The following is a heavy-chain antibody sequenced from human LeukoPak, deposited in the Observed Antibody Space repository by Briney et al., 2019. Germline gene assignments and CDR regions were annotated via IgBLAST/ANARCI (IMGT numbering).Heavy chain of an antibody. CDR3: AHGSMYQLDY. D-gene: IGHD2-2*01. CDR1: GFTFDNYG. CDR2: INGNGGST. Sequence: PGRSLRLSCAASGFTFDNYGMSWVRQVPGKGLEWVSSINGNGGSTAYADSVKGRFTISRDNAKNSLYLQMNSLRAEDTAVYYCAHGSMYQLDYWGQGTLVTVSS. J-gene: IGHJ4*02. V-gene: IGHV3-20*04.